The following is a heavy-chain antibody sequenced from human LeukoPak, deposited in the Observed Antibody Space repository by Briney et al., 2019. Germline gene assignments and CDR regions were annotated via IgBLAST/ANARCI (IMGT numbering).Heavy chain of an antibody. Sequence: GGSLRLSCAASGFTFSTYEMDWVRQAPGKGLEWVSYISSSGSTIYYADSVKGRFTISRDNAKNSLYLQMNSLRAEDTAVYYCARGVLPPLFDYWGQGTLVTVSS. CDR1: GFTFSTYE. J-gene: IGHJ4*02. CDR3: ARGVLPPLFDY. CDR2: ISSSGSTI. D-gene: IGHD3-10*01. V-gene: IGHV3-48*03.